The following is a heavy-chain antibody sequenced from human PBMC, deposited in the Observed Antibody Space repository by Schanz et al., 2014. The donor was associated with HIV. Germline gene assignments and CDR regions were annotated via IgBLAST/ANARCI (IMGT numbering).Heavy chain of an antibody. CDR1: GFAFNNYA. CDR3: ARGRFCSGGSCYHDY. CDR2: IWNDGSNT. J-gene: IGHJ4*02. D-gene: IGHD2-15*01. V-gene: IGHV3-33*08. Sequence: VQLLDSGGGLVQPGGSLRLSCAASGFAFNNYAMTWVRQAPGKGLEWVAVIWNDGSNTFYADSVKGRFTISRDNSKNTLYLQMNSLRAEDTAVYYCARGRFCSGGSCYHDYWGQGTLVTVSS.